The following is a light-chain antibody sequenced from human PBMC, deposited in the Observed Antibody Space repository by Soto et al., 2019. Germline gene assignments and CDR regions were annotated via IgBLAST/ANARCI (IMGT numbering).Light chain of an antibody. CDR3: GSYTSATTWV. J-gene: IGLJ3*02. CDR1: SSDIGRYDY. V-gene: IGLV2-14*03. Sequence: QSALTQPASVSGSPGQSITISCTGTSSDIGRYDYVSWYQQFPGKAPKLMIYRVINRPSGVSDRFSGSKSGNSASLSISGLQPEDEASYFCGSYTSATTWVLGGGTKVTVL. CDR2: RVI.